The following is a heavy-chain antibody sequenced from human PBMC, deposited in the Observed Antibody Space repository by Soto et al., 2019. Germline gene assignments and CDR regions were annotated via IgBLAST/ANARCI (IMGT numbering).Heavy chain of an antibody. CDR1: GYTFTSYD. CDR3: ARGAFGGDAFDI. CDR2: MNPNSGNT. Sequence: GPVKVSCKASGYTFTSYDINWVRQATGQGLEWMGWMNPNSGNTGYAQKFQGRVTMTRNTSISTAYMELSSLRSEDTAVYYCARGAFGGDAFDIWGQGTMVTVSS. D-gene: IGHD2-15*01. V-gene: IGHV1-8*01. J-gene: IGHJ3*02.